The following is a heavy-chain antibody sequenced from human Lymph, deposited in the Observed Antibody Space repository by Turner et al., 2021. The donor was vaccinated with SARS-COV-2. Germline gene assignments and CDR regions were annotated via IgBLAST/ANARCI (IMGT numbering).Heavy chain of an antibody. Sequence: QVQLQQWGAGLLKPSETLSLTCAVYAGSFSGYYWSWIRQPPGKGLEWIGEINHSGSTNYNPSLKSRVTISVDTSKNQFSLKLSSVTAADTAVYYCARGGVDTAMVRYYYYGMDVWGQGTTVTVSS. D-gene: IGHD5-18*01. CDR1: AGSFSGYY. J-gene: IGHJ6*02. CDR3: ARGGVDTAMVRYYYYGMDV. CDR2: INHSGST. V-gene: IGHV4-34*01.